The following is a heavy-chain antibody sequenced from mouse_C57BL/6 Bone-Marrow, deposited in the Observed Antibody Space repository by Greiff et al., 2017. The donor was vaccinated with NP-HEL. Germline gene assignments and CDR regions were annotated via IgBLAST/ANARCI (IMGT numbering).Heavy chain of an antibody. CDR2: IDPSDSYT. J-gene: IGHJ4*01. V-gene: IGHV1-50*01. Sequence: QVQLQQPGAELVKPGASVKLSCKASGYTFTSYWMQWVKQRPGQGLEWIGEIDPSDSYTNYNQKFKGKATLTVDTSSSTAYMQLISLTSEDSAVYYWAREGIYDGYYPYYAMDYWGQGTSVTVSS. CDR1: GYTFTSYW. CDR3: AREGIYDGYYPYYAMDY. D-gene: IGHD2-3*01.